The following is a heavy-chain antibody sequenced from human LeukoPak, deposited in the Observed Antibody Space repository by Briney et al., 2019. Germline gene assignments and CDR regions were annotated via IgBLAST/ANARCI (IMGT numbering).Heavy chain of an antibody. J-gene: IGHJ4*02. CDR3: ARGSYFYGSGSFMGSDY. V-gene: IGHV3-30-3*01. Sequence: PGGSLRLSCAASGFTFSSYAMHWVRQAPGKGLEWVAVISYDGSNKYYADSVKGRFTISRDNSKNTLYLQMNSLRAEDTAAYYCARGSYFYGSGSFMGSDYWGQGTLVTVSS. CDR2: ISYDGSNK. D-gene: IGHD3-10*01. CDR1: GFTFSSYA.